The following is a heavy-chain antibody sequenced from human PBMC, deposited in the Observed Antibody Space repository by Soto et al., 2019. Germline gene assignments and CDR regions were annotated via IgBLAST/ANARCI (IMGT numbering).Heavy chain of an antibody. CDR1: GYTFTSYG. J-gene: IGHJ6*02. CDR3: ASVGGGLKVTTDSGSYYYGMDV. D-gene: IGHD4-4*01. CDR2: ISAYNGNT. V-gene: IGHV1-18*01. Sequence: QVQLVQSGAEVKKPGASVKVSCKASGYTFTSYGISWVRQAPGQGLEWMGWISAYNGNTNYAQKLQGRVTMTTATSTSTGCRLLMSRSSDETDVYYCASVGGGLKVTTDSGSYYYGMDVWGQRTTVTVS.